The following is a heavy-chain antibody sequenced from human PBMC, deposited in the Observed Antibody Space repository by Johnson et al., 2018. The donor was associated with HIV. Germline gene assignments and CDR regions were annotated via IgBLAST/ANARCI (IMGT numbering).Heavy chain of an antibody. Sequence: VQLVESGGGLVQPDGSLKLSCAASGFAVSDSAIHWVRQTSGKGLEWVGRIRSETYSFATAYAASVQGRFTISRDNSKNTLYLQMNNLKAEDTALYYCTTRLNSGTYWGNYDFDVWGQGTMVTVSS. V-gene: IGHV3-73*02. D-gene: IGHD1-26*01. CDR3: TTRLNSGTYWGNYDFDV. CDR2: IRSETYSFAT. J-gene: IGHJ3*01. CDR1: GFAVSDSA.